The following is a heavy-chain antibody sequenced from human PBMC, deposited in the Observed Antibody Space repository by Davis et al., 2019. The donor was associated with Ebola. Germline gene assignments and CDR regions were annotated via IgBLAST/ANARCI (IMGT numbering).Heavy chain of an antibody. V-gene: IGHV3-48*02. CDR3: ARAGGYSSSWYGY. Sequence: GESLKISCAASGFTFSSYSMNWVRQAPGKGLEWVSYISSSSSTIYYADSVKGRFTISRDNAKNSLYLQMNRLRDEDTAVYYCARAGGYSSSWYGYWGQGTLVTVSS. CDR2: ISSSSSTI. D-gene: IGHD6-13*01. J-gene: IGHJ4*02. CDR1: GFTFSSYS.